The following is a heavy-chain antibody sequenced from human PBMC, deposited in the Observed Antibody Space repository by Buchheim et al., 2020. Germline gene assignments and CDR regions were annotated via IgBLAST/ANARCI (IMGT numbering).Heavy chain of an antibody. V-gene: IGHV3-21*01. CDR3: AAGGYDFWSGYSFDY. J-gene: IGHJ4*02. D-gene: IGHD3-3*01. Sequence: EVQLVGSGGGLVKPGGSLRLSCAASGFTFSSYXMNWVRQAPGKGLEWVSSISSSSSYIYYADSVKGRFTXSRDNAKNSLYLQMNSLRDEDTSVYYCAAGGYDFWSGYSFDYWGQGTL. CDR1: GFTFSSYX. CDR2: ISSSSSYI.